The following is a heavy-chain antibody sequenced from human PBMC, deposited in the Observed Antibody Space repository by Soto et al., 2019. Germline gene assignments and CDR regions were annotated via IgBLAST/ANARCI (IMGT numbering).Heavy chain of an antibody. CDR2: FYWDDDK. D-gene: IGHD6-13*01. J-gene: IGHJ4*02. V-gene: IGHV2-5*02. Sequence: QITLKESGPTLVKPAQTLTLTCTFSGFSFTTDGMGVGWIRQPPGKALEWLALFYWDDDKRYSPSLKSSLTITEDASRNQVVLTLTNMDPADTATYYCAHRYWAASGTRYYFDYWGQGTLVTVSS. CDR1: GFSFTTDGMG. CDR3: AHRYWAASGTRYYFDY.